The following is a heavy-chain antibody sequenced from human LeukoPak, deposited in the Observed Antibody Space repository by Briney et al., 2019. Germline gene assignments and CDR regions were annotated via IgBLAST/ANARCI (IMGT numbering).Heavy chain of an antibody. V-gene: IGHV3-74*01. J-gene: IGHJ6*02. CDR2: INSDGSST. Sequence: GGSLRLSCAASGFTFSSYWMHWVRHAPGKGLVWVSRINSDGSSTNYADSVKGRFTISRDNAKNTLYLQMNSLRAEDTAVYYCARAMAMVRGVRRYYYYGMDVWGQGTTVTVSS. CDR3: ARAMAMVRGVRRYYYYGMDV. D-gene: IGHD3-10*01. CDR1: GFTFSSYW.